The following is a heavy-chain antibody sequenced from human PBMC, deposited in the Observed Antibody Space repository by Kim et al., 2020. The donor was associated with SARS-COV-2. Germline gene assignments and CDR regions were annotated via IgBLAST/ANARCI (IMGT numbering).Heavy chain of an antibody. J-gene: IGHJ4*01. Sequence: GGSLRLSCAASRFTFDNHAMHWVRQAPGKGLEWVSVISWNGGSIDYADSVKGRFTISRDNAKNSLYLQMNSLRAEDTALYFCAKASRGTVMWGPLDYGG. CDR3: AKASRGTVMWGPLDY. CDR1: RFTFDNHA. CDR2: ISWNGGSI. V-gene: IGHV3-9*01. D-gene: IGHD7-27*01.